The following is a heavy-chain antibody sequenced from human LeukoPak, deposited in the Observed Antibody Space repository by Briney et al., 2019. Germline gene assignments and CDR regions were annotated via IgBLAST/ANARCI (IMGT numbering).Heavy chain of an antibody. D-gene: IGHD6-6*01. CDR3: AAVGWEYSSSPLPMDV. CDR2: IVVGSGNT. Sequence: SVKVSCKASGFTFPSSGVQWVRQARGQRLEWIGWIVVGSGNTNYAQKFQERVTITRDMSTSTACMELSSLRSEDTAVYYCAAVGWEYSSSPLPMDVWGQGTTVTVSS. J-gene: IGHJ6*02. V-gene: IGHV1-58*01. CDR1: GFTFPSSG.